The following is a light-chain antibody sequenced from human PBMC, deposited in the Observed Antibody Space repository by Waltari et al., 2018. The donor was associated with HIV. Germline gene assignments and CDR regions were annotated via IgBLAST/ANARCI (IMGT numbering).Light chain of an antibody. J-gene: IGLJ3*02. CDR1: SSNIGSNI. V-gene: IGLV1-44*01. CDR2: SNN. Sequence: QSVLTQPPSASGTPGQRVSISCSGSSSNIGSNIVNWYQQRPGTAPKLLIYSNNQRPSGGPARCSGSKSVTSASLAISGLQSEDEADYYCAAWDDSLNAWVFGGGTKLTVL. CDR3: AAWDDSLNAWV.